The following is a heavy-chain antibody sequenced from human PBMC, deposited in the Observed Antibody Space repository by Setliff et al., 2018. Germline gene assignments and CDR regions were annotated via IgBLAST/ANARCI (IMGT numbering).Heavy chain of an antibody. V-gene: IGHV4-38-2*02. CDR3: ARGKTFFGAFIRAFDS. CDR2: IYYSGNT. CDR1: GYSISSGYY. D-gene: IGHD3-3*01. Sequence: SETLSLTCTVSGYSISSGYYWGWIREPPGKGLEWIGSIYYSGNTNYNPSLKSRVTISVDTSKNQFSLKLSSVTAADTAVYHCARGKTFFGAFIRAFDSWGQVRM. J-gene: IGHJ3*02.